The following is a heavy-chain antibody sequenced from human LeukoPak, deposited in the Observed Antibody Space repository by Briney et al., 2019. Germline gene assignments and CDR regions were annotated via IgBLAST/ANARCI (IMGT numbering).Heavy chain of an antibody. Sequence: ASVTVSCTASGGTFSIYAISWVRQAPGQWLEWMGGIIPIFGTANYAQKFQGRVTITTDESTSTAYMELSSLRSEDTAVYYCARKYCSSTSCSGPNDYWGQGTLVTVSS. CDR1: GGTFSIYA. CDR2: IIPIFGTA. D-gene: IGHD2-2*01. V-gene: IGHV1-69*05. J-gene: IGHJ4*02. CDR3: ARKYCSSTSCSGPNDY.